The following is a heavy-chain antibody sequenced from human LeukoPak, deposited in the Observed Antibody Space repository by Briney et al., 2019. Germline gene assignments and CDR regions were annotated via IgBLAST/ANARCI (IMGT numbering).Heavy chain of an antibody. CDR2: ISGSGGTT. D-gene: IGHD3-22*01. J-gene: IGHJ3*02. CDR3: AKEVYYFDTSGLYSFAFDI. CDR1: GVTFSSFV. V-gene: IGHV3-23*01. Sequence: GGSLRLSCAASGVTFSSFVMSWVRQAPGKGLEWVSGISGSGGTTYYADSVKGRFTISRDNSKNALYLQMNSLRVEDTAVYYCAKEVYYFDTSGLYSFAFDIWGQGTMVTVPS.